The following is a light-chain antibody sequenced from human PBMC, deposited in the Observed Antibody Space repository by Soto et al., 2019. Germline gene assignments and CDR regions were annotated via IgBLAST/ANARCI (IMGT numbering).Light chain of an antibody. CDR2: GAS. V-gene: IGKV3-20*01. Sequence: EIVLTQSPGTLSLSPGERATLSCRAGQSVSSSYLAWYQQKPGQAPRLLIYGASSRATGIPDRFSGSGSGTDLTLTISRLEPEDFALYYCQQYSSSSYTFGQGTKLESK. J-gene: IGKJ2*01. CDR1: QSVSSSY. CDR3: QQYSSSSYT.